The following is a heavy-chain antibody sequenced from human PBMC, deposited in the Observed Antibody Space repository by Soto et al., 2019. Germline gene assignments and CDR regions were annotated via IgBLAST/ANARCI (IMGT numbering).Heavy chain of an antibody. V-gene: IGHV3-30*18. CDR3: AKDMGYCSGGSCYYYYYYMDV. CDR2: ISYDGSNI. CDR1: GFTFSSYG. J-gene: IGHJ6*03. D-gene: IGHD2-15*01. Sequence: QVQLVESGGGVVQPGRSLRLSCAASGFTFSSYGMHWVRQAPGKGLEWVAVISYDGSNIYYADSVKGRFTISRDNSKNTQYLQMNSLRAEDTAVYYCAKDMGYCSGGSCYYYYYYMDVWGKGTTVTVSS.